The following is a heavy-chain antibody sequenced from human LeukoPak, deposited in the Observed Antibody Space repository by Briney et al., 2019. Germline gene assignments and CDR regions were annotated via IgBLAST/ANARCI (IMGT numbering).Heavy chain of an antibody. CDR3: ARLLYYYGMDV. Sequence: SVKVSCKASGGTFSSYAISWVRQAPGQGLEWMGRIIPILGIANYAQKFQGRVTITADKSTSTAHMELSSLRSEDTAVYYCARLLYYYGMDVWGQGTTVTVSS. V-gene: IGHV1-69*04. CDR2: IIPILGIA. CDR1: GGTFSSYA. J-gene: IGHJ6*02.